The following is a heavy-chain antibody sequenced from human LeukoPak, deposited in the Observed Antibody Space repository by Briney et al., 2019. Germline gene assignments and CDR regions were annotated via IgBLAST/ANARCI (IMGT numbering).Heavy chain of an antibody. Sequence: PGGSLRLSCAASGFTFRSYAMSRVRQAPGKGLEWVSVISGSGGSTYYADSVKGRFTISRDNSKNTLYLQMNSLRAEDTAVYYCARDPNRQWLVTDDYWGQGTLVTVSS. J-gene: IGHJ4*02. D-gene: IGHD6-19*01. V-gene: IGHV3-23*01. CDR1: GFTFRSYA. CDR3: ARDPNRQWLVTDDY. CDR2: ISGSGGST.